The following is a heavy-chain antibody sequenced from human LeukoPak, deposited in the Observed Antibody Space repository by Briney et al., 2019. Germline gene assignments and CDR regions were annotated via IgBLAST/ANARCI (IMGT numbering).Heavy chain of an antibody. Sequence: GGSLRLSCAASGVTFSSYAMSWVRQAPGEGLECVSAISGSGGSTYYAGSAKGRVTISRDNSKNTLYLQMNSLRAEDTAVYYCAKDPTMIVVVIPDYWGQGTLVTVSS. J-gene: IGHJ4*02. CDR2: ISGSGGST. CDR1: GVTFSSYA. D-gene: IGHD3-22*01. CDR3: AKDPTMIVVVIPDY. V-gene: IGHV3-23*01.